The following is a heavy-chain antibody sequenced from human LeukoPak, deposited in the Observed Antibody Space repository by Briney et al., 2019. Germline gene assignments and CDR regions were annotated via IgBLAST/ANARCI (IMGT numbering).Heavy chain of an antibody. Sequence: SETLSLTCAVYGGSFSGYYWSWIRQPPGKGLEWIGEINHSGSTNYNPSLKSRVTISVDTSKNPFSLKLSSVTAADTAVYYCARVVPLNAFDIWGQGTMVTVSS. CDR1: GGSFSGYY. V-gene: IGHV4-34*01. CDR3: ARVVPLNAFDI. CDR2: INHSGST. J-gene: IGHJ3*02.